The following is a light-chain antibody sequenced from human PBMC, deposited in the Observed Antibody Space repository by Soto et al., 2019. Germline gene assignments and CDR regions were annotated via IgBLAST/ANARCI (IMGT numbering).Light chain of an antibody. Sequence: ETVMTQSPATLSVSPGERATLSCRASQSVGSNLAWYQQKPGQAPRLLIYGASTRATGIAARFSGSGSGTEFTLTISSLQSEDFAVYSCQQYNDWPPLTFGGGTKVEIK. CDR3: QQYNDWPPLT. CDR2: GAS. J-gene: IGKJ4*01. CDR1: QSVGSN. V-gene: IGKV3-15*01.